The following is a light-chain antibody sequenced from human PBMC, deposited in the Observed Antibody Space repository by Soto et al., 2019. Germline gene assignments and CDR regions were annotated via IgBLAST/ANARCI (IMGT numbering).Light chain of an antibody. CDR3: CSYADGSIYF. J-gene: IGLJ1*01. V-gene: IGLV2-14*03. Sequence: QSVLTQPASVSGSPGQSITISCTGTSRDVGAYDYVSWYLQYPDKAPQLLIYYVDHRPSGVSSRFSGSKSGNPASLTIAGIQAEDEGDYYCCSYADGSIYFFGTGTKLTVL. CDR2: YVD. CDR1: SRDVGAYDY.